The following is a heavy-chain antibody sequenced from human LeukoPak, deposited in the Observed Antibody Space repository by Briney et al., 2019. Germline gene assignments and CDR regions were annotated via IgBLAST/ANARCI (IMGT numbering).Heavy chain of an antibody. CDR3: ARAAVNLHPNHYYYMDV. Sequence: ASVKVSCKASGYTFTSYDINWVRQATGQGLEWMGWMNPYNGNTGYARKFEGRVIMTRDTSISTAYLELSSLTSEDTAVYYCARAAVNLHPNHYYYMDVWGKGTTVTVSS. J-gene: IGHJ6*03. CDR1: GYTFTSYD. CDR2: MNPYNGNT. V-gene: IGHV1-8*01.